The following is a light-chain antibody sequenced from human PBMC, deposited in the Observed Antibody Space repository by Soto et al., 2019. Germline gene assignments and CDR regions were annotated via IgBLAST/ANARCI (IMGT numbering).Light chain of an antibody. CDR1: SATFDYRY. CDR2: RNN. Sequence: QSVLTQPPSASGTPGQRVNISCSGGSATFDYRYVYWYQQLPGTAPRLLIYRNNQRPSGVPDRFSGSKSGTSASLAISGLRSEDEGDYYCAAWDDSLGRLMVSGQMMFGGGTKLTVL. J-gene: IGLJ3*02. CDR3: AAWDDSLGRLMVSGQMM. V-gene: IGLV1-47*01.